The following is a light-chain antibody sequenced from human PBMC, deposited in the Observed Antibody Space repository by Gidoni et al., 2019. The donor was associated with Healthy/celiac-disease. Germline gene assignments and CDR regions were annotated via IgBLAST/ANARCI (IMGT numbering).Light chain of an antibody. CDR3: QQSYSTPYT. Sequence: DIQITQPPSSLSASVGDIVTITCRTSQSITSYLNWYQQKPGKAPKLLIYAASSLQSGVPSRFSGSGSGTDFTLTISSLQPEDFATYYCQQSYSTPYTFXXXTKLEIK. J-gene: IGKJ2*01. V-gene: IGKV1-39*01. CDR2: AAS. CDR1: QSITSY.